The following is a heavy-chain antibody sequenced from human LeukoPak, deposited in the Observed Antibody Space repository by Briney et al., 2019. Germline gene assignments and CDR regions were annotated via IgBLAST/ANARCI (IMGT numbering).Heavy chain of an antibody. Sequence: GGSLRLSCAASGFTFSDYYMSWIRQAPGKGLEWVSYISSSGSTIYYADSVKGRFTISRDNSRDSLYLQMNSLRVEDTAIYYCVTETTEGAKDYWGQGTLVTVSS. CDR3: VTETTEGAKDY. J-gene: IGHJ4*02. V-gene: IGHV3-11*01. D-gene: IGHD1-14*01. CDR2: ISSSGSTI. CDR1: GFTFSDYY.